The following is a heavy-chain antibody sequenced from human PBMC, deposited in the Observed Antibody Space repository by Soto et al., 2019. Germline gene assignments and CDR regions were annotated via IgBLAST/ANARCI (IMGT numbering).Heavy chain of an antibody. J-gene: IGHJ1*01. Sequence: GGSLRLSCAASGFTFSSYGMHWVRQAPGKGLEWVAVISYDGSNKYYADSVKGRFTISRDNSKNTLYLQMNSLRAEDTAVYYCAKEPSNYGDYLFLYFQHWGQGTLVTVSS. CDR2: ISYDGSNK. D-gene: IGHD4-17*01. CDR1: GFTFSSYG. CDR3: AKEPSNYGDYLFLYFQH. V-gene: IGHV3-30*18.